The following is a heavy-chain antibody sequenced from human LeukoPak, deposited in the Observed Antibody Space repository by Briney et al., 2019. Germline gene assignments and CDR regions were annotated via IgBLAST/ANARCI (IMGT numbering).Heavy chain of an antibody. D-gene: IGHD3-10*01. CDR2: IIPIFGTA. V-gene: IGHV1-69*06. CDR1: GGTFSSYA. J-gene: IGHJ6*02. Sequence: SVKVSCKASGGTFSSYAISWVRQAPGQGLEWMGGIIPIFGTANYAQKFQGRVTITADKSTSTAYMELSSLRSEDTAVYYCASDTFGDNYYYGMDVWGQGTTVTVSS. CDR3: ASDTFGDNYYYGMDV.